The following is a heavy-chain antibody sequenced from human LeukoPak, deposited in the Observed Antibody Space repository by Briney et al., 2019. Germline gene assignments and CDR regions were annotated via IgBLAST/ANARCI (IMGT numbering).Heavy chain of an antibody. J-gene: IGHJ4*02. Sequence: AGGSLRLSCAASGFTFSSYSMNWVRQAPGKGLEWVSYISSSSSTIYYADSVKGRFTISRDNAKNSLYLQMNSLRAEDTAVYYCARVCSGGSCPHVGWGQGTLVTVSS. D-gene: IGHD2-15*01. CDR2: ISSSSSTI. V-gene: IGHV3-48*01. CDR3: ARVCSGGSCPHVG. CDR1: GFTFSSYS.